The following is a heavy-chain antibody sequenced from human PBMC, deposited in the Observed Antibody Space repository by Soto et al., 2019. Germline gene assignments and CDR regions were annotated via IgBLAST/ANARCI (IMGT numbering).Heavy chain of an antibody. CDR2: MSGGGGTT. Sequence: EVQLLESGGGLVQPGGSLRLSCAASGFTFGTYAMTWVRQTPGKGLEWVSVMSGGGGTTYYADSVRGRFTISRDNSKKTLYLKMNSLRAEDTAVYYCAKEALGAAAEGRSPHFDSWGQGTLVTVSS. J-gene: IGHJ4*02. CDR1: GFTFGTYA. CDR3: AKEALGAAAEGRSPHFDS. D-gene: IGHD6-25*01. V-gene: IGHV3-23*01.